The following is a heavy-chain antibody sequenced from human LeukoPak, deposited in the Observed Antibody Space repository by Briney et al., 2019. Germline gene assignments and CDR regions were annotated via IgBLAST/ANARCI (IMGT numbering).Heavy chain of an antibody. V-gene: IGHV4-38-2*02. CDR3: ASFDDFWSGYSY. D-gene: IGHD3-3*01. Sequence: SETLSLTCTVSGYSISSGYYWGWIRQPPGKGLEWIGSIYHSGSTYYNPSLKSRVTISVDTSKNQFSLKLSSVTAADTAVYYCASFDDFWSGYSYWGQGTLVTVSS. CDR1: GYSISSGYY. J-gene: IGHJ4*02. CDR2: IYHSGST.